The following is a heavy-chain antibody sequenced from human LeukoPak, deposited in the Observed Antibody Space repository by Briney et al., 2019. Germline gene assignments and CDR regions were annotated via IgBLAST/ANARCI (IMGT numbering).Heavy chain of an antibody. CDR1: GFTFSDHW. Sequence: TGGSLRLSCVASGFTFSDHWMHWVRQVPGEGPEWVSRINPDETDTTCADSVKGRFTISRDNAKNSLYLQMNSLRAEDTAVYYFARDLYVYYYGMDVWGQGTTDTVSS. CDR3: ARDLYVYYYGMDV. V-gene: IGHV3-74*01. J-gene: IGHJ6*02. CDR2: INPDETDT. D-gene: IGHD2-2*02.